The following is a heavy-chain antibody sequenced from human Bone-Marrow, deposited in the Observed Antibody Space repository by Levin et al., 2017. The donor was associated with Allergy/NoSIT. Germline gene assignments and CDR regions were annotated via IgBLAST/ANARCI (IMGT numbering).Heavy chain of an antibody. CDR3: AKGAGWVAGAVAMI. Sequence: GGSLRLSCAASGFTFSSYAMSWVRQAPGKGLDWVSAISGSGTSTYYADSVKGRFTISRDNSMTTLYLQMNSLRAEDTAVYYCAKGAGWVAGAVAMIWGQGTLVTVSS. V-gene: IGHV3-23*01. J-gene: IGHJ4*02. CDR2: ISGSGTST. D-gene: IGHD6-19*01. CDR1: GFTFSSYA.